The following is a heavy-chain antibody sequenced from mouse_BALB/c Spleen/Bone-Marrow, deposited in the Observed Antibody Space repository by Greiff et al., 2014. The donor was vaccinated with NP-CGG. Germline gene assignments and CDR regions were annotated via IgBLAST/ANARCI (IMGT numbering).Heavy chain of an antibody. V-gene: IGHV1S41*01. D-gene: IGHD1-1*01. CDR2: IPPGSGTT. CDR1: GYTFTSYW. J-gene: IGHJ3*01. Sequence: DLVKPGASVKLSCKASGYTFTSYWINWIKQRPGQGLEWIGRIPPGSGTTYYNEMFKGKATLTADTSSTTAYIQLSSLSSEDSAVYFCARGSYYYGSSSPWFAYGGQGTLVTVSA. CDR3: ARGSYYYGSSSPWFAY.